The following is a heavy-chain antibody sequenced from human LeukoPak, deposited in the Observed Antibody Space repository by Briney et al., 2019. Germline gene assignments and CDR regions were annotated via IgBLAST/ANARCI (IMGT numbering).Heavy chain of an antibody. D-gene: IGHD3-22*01. CDR1: GFIFNNYG. J-gene: IGHJ4*02. CDR2: ISNDGGGT. Sequence: GGSLRLSCAASGFIFNNYGLVWVRQAPGKGLEWVSAISNDGGGTPYADFVKGRFSVSRDNSKNTLFLQMNSLRAEDTALYYCAKGSSGYFFDLWGQGTLVTVSS. CDR3: AKGSSGYFFDL. V-gene: IGHV3-23*01.